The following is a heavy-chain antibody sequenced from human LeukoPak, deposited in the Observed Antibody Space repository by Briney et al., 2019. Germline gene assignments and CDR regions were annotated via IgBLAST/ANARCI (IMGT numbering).Heavy chain of an antibody. CDR2: IKPDGSVK. D-gene: IGHD4/OR15-4a*01. CDR1: GSTFGTSW. Sequence: GGSLRLSCAASGSTFGTSWMSWVRRVPGKGLEWVANIKPDGSVKYYVDSAKGRFTISRDNAKTSVFLQMNSLRVEDTAVYHCARAPNYFYFDDWGQGALVTASS. CDR3: ARAPNYFYFDD. V-gene: IGHV3-7*01. J-gene: IGHJ4*02.